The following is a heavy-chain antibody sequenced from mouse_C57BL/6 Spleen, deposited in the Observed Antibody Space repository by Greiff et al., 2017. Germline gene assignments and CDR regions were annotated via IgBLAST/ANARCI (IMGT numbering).Heavy chain of an antibody. V-gene: IGHV1-36*01. CDR3: ARGVDGYPYAMDY. D-gene: IGHD2-3*01. CDR1: GFTFTDYY. J-gene: IGHJ4*01. CDR2: VYPYNGGT. Sequence: DVHLVESGPVLVKPGPSVKISCKASGFTFTDYYMHWVKQSHGKSLEWIGLVYPYNGGTSYNQKFKGKATLTVDTSSSTAYMELNSLTSEDSAVYYCARGVDGYPYAMDYGGQGTSVTVSS.